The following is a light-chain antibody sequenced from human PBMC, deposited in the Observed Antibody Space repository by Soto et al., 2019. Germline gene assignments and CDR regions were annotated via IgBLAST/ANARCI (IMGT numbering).Light chain of an antibody. V-gene: IGKV1-39*01. Sequence: DIQMTQPPSSLSASVGDRVTITCRASQSIRYYLNWYQQKPGKAPKLLIYAASSLQSAVPSRFSGSGSGTDFTLTISSLQPEDVATYYCQQSYSTPQNTFGQGTKLEIK. CDR2: AAS. CDR3: QQSYSTPQNT. CDR1: QSIRYY. J-gene: IGKJ2*01.